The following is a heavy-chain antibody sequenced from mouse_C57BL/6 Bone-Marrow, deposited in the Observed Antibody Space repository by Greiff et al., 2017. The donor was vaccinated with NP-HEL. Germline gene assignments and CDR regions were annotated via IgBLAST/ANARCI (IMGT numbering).Heavy chain of an antibody. D-gene: IGHD1-1*02. V-gene: IGHV5-9-1*02. CDR1: GFTFSSYA. J-gene: IGHJ4*01. Sequence: DVMLVESGEGLVKPGGSLKLSCAASGFTFSSYAMSWVRQTPEKRLEWVAYISSGGDYIYYADTVKGRFTISRDNARNTLYLQMSSLKSEDTAMYYCTRVGACYAMDYWGQGTSVTVSS. CDR3: TRVGACYAMDY. CDR2: ISSGGDYI.